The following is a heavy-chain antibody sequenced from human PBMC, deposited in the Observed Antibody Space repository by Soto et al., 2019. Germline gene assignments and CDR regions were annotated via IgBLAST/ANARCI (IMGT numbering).Heavy chain of an antibody. CDR3: ARDVNYYDSSGYYYRAFDI. CDR1: GFTFSSYS. D-gene: IGHD3-22*01. J-gene: IGHJ3*02. CDR2: ISSSSSYI. Sequence: GGSLRLSCAASGFTFSSYSMNWVRQAPGKGLEWVSSISSSSSYIYYADSVKGRFTISRDNAKNSLYLQMNSLRAEDTAVYYCARDVNYYDSSGYYYRAFDIWGQRTMVTVSS. V-gene: IGHV3-21*01.